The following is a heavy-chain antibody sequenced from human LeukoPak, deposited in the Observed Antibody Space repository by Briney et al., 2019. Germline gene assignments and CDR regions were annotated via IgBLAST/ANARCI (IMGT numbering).Heavy chain of an antibody. D-gene: IGHD3-10*01. J-gene: IGHJ5*02. Sequence: ASVKVSFKASGGTFSIYAISWVRQAPGQGLEWMGGIIPIFGTANYAQKFQGRVTITADKSTSTAYMELSSLRSEDTAVYYCATRQLLWFGELFLDPWGQGTLVTVSS. CDR1: GGTFSIYA. V-gene: IGHV1-69*06. CDR2: IIPIFGTA. CDR3: ATRQLLWFGELFLDP.